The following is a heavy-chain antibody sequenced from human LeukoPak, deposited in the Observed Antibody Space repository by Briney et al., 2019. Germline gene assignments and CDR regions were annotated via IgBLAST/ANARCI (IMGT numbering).Heavy chain of an antibody. CDR3: AGFGSDSLGYKYYFEY. D-gene: IGHD3-22*01. CDR2: VYYSGST. Sequence: SETLSLTCTVSGGSISSYSWNWIRQPPGKGLEWIGYVYYSGSTNYSPSLKSRVTISVDTSKDQFSLRLSSVTAADTAVYYCAGFGSDSLGYKYYFEYWGQGTLVTVSS. CDR1: GGSISSYS. V-gene: IGHV4-59*08. J-gene: IGHJ4*02.